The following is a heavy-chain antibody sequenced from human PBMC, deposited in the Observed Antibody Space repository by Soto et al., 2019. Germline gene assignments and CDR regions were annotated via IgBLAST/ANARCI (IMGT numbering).Heavy chain of an antibody. D-gene: IGHD1-26*01. CDR2: ISYDGSNK. J-gene: IGHJ6*02. Sequence: SCAASGFTFSSYAMHWVRQAPGKGLEWVAVISYDGSNKYYADSVKGRFTISRDNSKNTLYLQMNSLRAEDTAVYYCARNTGSGSYKRGYYYYYGMDVWGQGTTVTVSS. V-gene: IGHV3-30-3*01. CDR3: ARNTGSGSYKRGYYYYYGMDV. CDR1: GFTFSSYA.